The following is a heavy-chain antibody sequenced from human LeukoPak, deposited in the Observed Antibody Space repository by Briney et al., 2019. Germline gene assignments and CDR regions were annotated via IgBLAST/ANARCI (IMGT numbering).Heavy chain of an antibody. Sequence: GGSLRLSCADSGFTFSSYWMSWVRQAPGKGLEWVANIKQDGSEKYYVDSVKGRFTISRDNAKNSLYLQMNSLRAEDTAVYYCARGSHYYDSSGYYAAGYWGQGTLVTVSS. CDR1: GFTFSSYW. J-gene: IGHJ4*02. D-gene: IGHD3-22*01. CDR3: ARGSHYYDSSGYYAAGY. V-gene: IGHV3-7*04. CDR2: IKQDGSEK.